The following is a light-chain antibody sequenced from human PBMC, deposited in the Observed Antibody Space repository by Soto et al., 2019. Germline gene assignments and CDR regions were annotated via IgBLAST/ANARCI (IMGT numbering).Light chain of an antibody. J-gene: IGKJ4*01. CDR2: GAS. CDR1: QSFSSSY. V-gene: IGKV3-20*01. CDR3: QQYGSSPLT. Sequence: EIVLTQSPGTLSLSPGERATLSCRASQSFSSSYLAWYQQKPGRAPRLLIYGASSRATGIPDRFSGSGSGTDFTLTIRRLEPEDFAVYYCQQYGSSPLTFGGGTKVEIK.